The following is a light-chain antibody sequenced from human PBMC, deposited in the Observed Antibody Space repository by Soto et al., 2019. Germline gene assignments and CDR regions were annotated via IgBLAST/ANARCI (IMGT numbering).Light chain of an antibody. CDR1: QSVSSK. V-gene: IGKV3-15*01. CDR3: QQYNKWPPSFT. J-gene: IGKJ3*01. CDR2: GAS. Sequence: EIVMTQSPATLSVSPAERATLSCRASQSVSSKLAWYQQKPGQAPRLLIYGASTRATGIPARFSGSGSGTEFSLTLSSLQSEDFAVYYCQQYNKWPPSFTFGPGTKVEI.